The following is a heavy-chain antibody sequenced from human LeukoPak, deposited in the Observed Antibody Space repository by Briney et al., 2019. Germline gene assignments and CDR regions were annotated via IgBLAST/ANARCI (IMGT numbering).Heavy chain of an antibody. CDR3: ARGSYGMDV. CDR2: DHISGRT. V-gene: IGHV4-4*07. Sequence: SETLSLTCTVSGGSISSYYWSWIRQPAGKGLEWIGRDHISGRTNYNPSLKSRVTMSVDTSQNQFSLELSSVTTADTAVYYCARGSYGMDVWGQGTTVTVSS. CDR1: GGSISSYY. J-gene: IGHJ6*02.